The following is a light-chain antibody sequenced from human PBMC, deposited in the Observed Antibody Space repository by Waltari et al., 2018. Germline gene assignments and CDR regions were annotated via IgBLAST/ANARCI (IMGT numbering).Light chain of an antibody. CDR3: QQYYSTMYT. CDR2: WAS. J-gene: IGKJ2*01. V-gene: IGKV4-1*01. Sequence: DIVLTQSPDSLGVSLGERATSNCKSSQNLLYSSDNKNYLAWYQQKPGQPPKLLISWASTRESGVPDRFSGSGSGTDFTLTISSLQAEDVAVYYCQQYYSTMYTFGQGTKLEIK. CDR1: QNLLYSSDNKNY.